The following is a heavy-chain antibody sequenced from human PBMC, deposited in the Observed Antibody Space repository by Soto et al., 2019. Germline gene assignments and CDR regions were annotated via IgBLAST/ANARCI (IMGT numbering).Heavy chain of an antibody. Sequence: EVQLVESGGGLVQPGRSLGLSCRASGFNFAHDDMSWFRQAPGKGPEWVGFIRSKAYGGTAEYAASVKGRFIISRDYSEGVTYLQMNSLKTEDTAVYYCVRIKEFIGFADLDYWGQGTLVTVSS. CDR3: VRIKEFIGFADLDY. CDR2: IRSKAYGGTA. J-gene: IGHJ4*02. V-gene: IGHV3-49*03. D-gene: IGHD3-10*01. CDR1: GFNFAHDD.